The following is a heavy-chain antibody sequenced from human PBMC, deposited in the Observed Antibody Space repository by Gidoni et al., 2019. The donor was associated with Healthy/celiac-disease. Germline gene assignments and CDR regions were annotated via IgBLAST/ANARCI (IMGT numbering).Heavy chain of an antibody. CDR3: ARDIDYYGSGSYPGYYYYGMDV. Sequence: VQLVESGGGLVQPGGSLRLSCAASGFTFSIYWMSWVRQDPGKGLELVANKKQDGSEKYYVDSVKGRFTISRDNAKNSLYLQMNSLRAEDTAVYYCARDIDYYGSGSYPGYYYYGMDVWGQGTTVTVS. CDR1: GFTFSIYW. CDR2: KKQDGSEK. J-gene: IGHJ6*02. V-gene: IGHV3-7*01. D-gene: IGHD3-10*01.